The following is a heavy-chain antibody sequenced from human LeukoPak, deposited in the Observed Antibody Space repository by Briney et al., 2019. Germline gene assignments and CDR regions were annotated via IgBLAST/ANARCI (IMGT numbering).Heavy chain of an antibody. CDR2: INHSGST. V-gene: IGHV4-34*01. Sequence: SETLSLTCAVYGGSFSGYYWSWIRQPPGKWLECIREINHSGSTNYNPSLKSQFTLSVATSKNQFSLKLSSGTAADTAVYYCARAAGTDGNWFDPWGQGTLVTVSS. J-gene: IGHJ5*02. CDR3: ARAAGTDGNWFDP. D-gene: IGHD1-1*01. CDR1: GGSFSGYY.